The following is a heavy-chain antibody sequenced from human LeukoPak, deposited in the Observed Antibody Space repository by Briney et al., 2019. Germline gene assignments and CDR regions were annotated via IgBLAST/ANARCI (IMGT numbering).Heavy chain of an antibody. CDR2: IKSKTSGGTT. D-gene: IGHD2-15*01. J-gene: IGHJ4*02. Sequence: GGSLRLSCAASGFTFSNAWMSWLRQAPGKGLEWVIRIKSKTSGGTTDYAAPVKGRFTISRDNSKNTLYLQMNSLKTEDTAVYYCTTLVVVVAAIHWGQGTLVTVSS. V-gene: IGHV3-15*01. CDR3: TTLVVVVAAIH. CDR1: GFTFSNAW.